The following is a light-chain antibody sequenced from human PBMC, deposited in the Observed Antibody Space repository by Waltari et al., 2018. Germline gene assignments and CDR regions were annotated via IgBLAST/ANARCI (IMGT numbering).Light chain of an antibody. J-gene: IGKJ3*01. Sequence: IQLTQSPSSLSASVGDRVTITCRASQVISSYLVWYQQNPGKPPKLLIYAAFTLQSGVPSRFSGSGSGTDFTLTINSLQPEDFATYYCQQVMDNPFTFGPGTKVDIK. CDR1: QVISSY. CDR3: QQVMDNPFT. CDR2: AAF. V-gene: IGKV1-9*01.